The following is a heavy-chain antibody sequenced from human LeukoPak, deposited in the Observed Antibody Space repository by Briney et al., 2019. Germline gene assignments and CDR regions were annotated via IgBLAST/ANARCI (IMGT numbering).Heavy chain of an antibody. J-gene: IGHJ6*04. V-gene: IGHV3-30*04. CDR1: GFTFSSYA. CDR2: IPYDGSNK. CDR3: AELGITMIGGV. Sequence: GRTLRLSCAASGFTFSSYAMHWVRQAPGKGLEWVALIPYDGSNKYYADSVKDRFTVSRDNSKNTLYLQMNSLRAEDTAVYYCAELGITMIGGVWGKGTTVTISS. D-gene: IGHD3-10*02.